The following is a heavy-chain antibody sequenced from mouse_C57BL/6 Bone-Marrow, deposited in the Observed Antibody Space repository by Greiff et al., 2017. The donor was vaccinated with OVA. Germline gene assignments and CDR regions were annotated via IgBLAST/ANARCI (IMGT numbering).Heavy chain of an antibody. CDR2: IYPGNGDT. D-gene: IGHD1-1*01. Sequence: QVQLQQSGAELVRPGASVKMSCKASGYTFTSYNMHWVKQTPRQGLEWIGAIYPGNGDTSYNQKFKGKATLTVDKSSSTAYMQLSSLTSEDSAVYFCARNGGYGSSYTYYYSMDYWGQGTSVTVSS. CDR1: GYTFTSYN. J-gene: IGHJ4*01. V-gene: IGHV1-12*01. CDR3: ARNGGYGSSYTYYYSMDY.